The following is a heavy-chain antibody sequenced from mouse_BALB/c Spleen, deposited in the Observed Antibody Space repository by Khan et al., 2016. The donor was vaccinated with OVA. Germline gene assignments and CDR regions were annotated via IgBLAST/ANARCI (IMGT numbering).Heavy chain of an antibody. CDR1: GYTFTDYS. Sequence: QIQLVQSGPELKKPGETVKISCKASGYTFTDYSMHWVKQAPGKGLKWMGWINTETGEPTYADDFKGRFAFSLETSATTAYLQINNLKNEDMATYFCSSRVFDTLDAWGHGTSVTVSS. V-gene: IGHV9-2-1*01. J-gene: IGHJ4*01. CDR2: INTETGEP. CDR3: SSRVFDTLDA.